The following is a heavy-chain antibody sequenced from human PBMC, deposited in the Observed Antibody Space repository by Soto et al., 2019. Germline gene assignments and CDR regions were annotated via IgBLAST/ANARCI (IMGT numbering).Heavy chain of an antibody. J-gene: IGHJ5*02. V-gene: IGHV3-66*01. CDR1: GFPVSTNY. D-gene: IGHD4-17*01. CDR2: IYDSGST. Sequence: EVQLVESGGGLVQPGGSLRLSCAASGFPVSTNYVSWVRQAPGKGLEWVSIIYDSGSTYYADSVKGRFTISRDNFKNMLYLQMNSLRAEDTAVYYCARGDGDYGMRLYPWGQGTLVTASS. CDR3: ARGDGDYGMRLYP.